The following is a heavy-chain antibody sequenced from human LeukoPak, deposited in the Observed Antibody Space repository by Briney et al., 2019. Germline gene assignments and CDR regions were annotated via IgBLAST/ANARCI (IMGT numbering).Heavy chain of an antibody. CDR3: ARGGDIVVVPAASDWYFDL. CDR1: GGSFSGYY. Sequence: SETLSLTRAVYGGSFSGYYWSWIRQPPGKGLEWIGEINHSGSTNYNPSLKSRVTISVDTSKNQFSLKLSSVTAADTAVYYCARGGDIVVVPAASDWYFDLWGRGTLVTVSS. CDR2: INHSGST. D-gene: IGHD2-2*01. V-gene: IGHV4-34*01. J-gene: IGHJ2*01.